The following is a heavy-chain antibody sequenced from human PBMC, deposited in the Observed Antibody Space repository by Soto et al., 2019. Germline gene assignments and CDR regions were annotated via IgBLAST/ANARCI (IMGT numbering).Heavy chain of an antibody. CDR3: ARGGTRIGYYDSSGYSRFDP. CDR1: GYTFTSYA. Sequence: VASVKVACKASGYTFTSYAMHWVRLAPGQRLEWMGWINAGNGNTKYSQKFQGRVTITRDTSASTAYMELSSLRSEDTAVYYCARGGTRIGYYDSSGYSRFDPWGQGTLVTVSS. CDR2: INAGNGNT. V-gene: IGHV1-3*01. J-gene: IGHJ5*02. D-gene: IGHD3-22*01.